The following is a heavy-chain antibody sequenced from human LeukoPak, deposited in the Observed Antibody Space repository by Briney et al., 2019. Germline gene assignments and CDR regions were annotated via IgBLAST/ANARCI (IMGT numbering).Heavy chain of an antibody. J-gene: IGHJ5*02. CDR2: INSDGIST. V-gene: IGHV3-74*01. CDR1: GFTFSSYW. Sequence: GGSLRLSCAASGFTFSSYWMHWVRQAPGKGLVWVSRINSDGISTSYADSVKGRFTISRDNAKNTLYLQMNSLRAEDTAVYYCARDGGKGYRNWFDPWGQGTLVTVSS. D-gene: IGHD5-24*01. CDR3: ARDGGKGYRNWFDP.